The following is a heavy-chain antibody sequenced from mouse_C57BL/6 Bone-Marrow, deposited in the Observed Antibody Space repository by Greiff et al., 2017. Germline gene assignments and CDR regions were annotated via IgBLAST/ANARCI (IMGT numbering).Heavy chain of an antibody. J-gene: IGHJ2*01. Sequence: EVQLVESGPGLVKPSQSLSLTCSVTGYSITSGYYWNWIRQFPGNKLEWMGYISYDGSNNYNPSLKNRISITRDTSKNQFFLKLNSVTTEDTATYYCAQGRGTGTDFDDWGQGTTLTVSS. D-gene: IGHD4-1*01. CDR3: AQGRGTGTDFDD. V-gene: IGHV3-6*01. CDR1: GYSITSGYY. CDR2: ISYDGSN.